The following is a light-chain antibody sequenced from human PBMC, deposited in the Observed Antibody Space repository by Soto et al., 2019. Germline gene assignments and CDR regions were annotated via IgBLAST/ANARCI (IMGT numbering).Light chain of an antibody. J-gene: IGKJ4*01. V-gene: IGKV1-33*01. CDR2: DAS. CDR3: QQYDNLPLT. CDR1: QDISNY. Sequence: DIHMTQSRSSLSASVGDRATITCQASQDISNYLNWYQQKPGKAPKLLIYDASNLETGVPSRFSGSGSGTDFTFTISSLQPEDIATYYCQQYDNLPLTFGGGTKVDIK.